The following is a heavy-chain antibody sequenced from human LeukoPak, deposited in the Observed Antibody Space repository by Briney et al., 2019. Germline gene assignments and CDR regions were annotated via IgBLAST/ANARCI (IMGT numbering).Heavy chain of an antibody. J-gene: IGHJ4*02. CDR3: ARDNSGSFSFVDY. V-gene: IGHV3-33*01. D-gene: IGHD3-10*01. CDR1: GFTFSSYG. CDR2: NWNDGNDK. Sequence: HAGGSLRLSCAASGFTFSSYGMHWVRQAPGKGLERVAGNWNDGNDKYYADSVKGRFIISRDNSKNTLYLQMNSLRAEDTAVYYCARDNSGSFSFVDYWGQGTLVTVSS.